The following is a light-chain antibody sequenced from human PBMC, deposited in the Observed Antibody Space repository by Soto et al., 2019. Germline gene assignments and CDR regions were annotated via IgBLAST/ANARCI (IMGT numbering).Light chain of an antibody. CDR2: EVN. CDR1: SXDVGGYNY. Sequence: QSVLTQPPSASGSPGQSVTISCTGTSXDVGGYNYVSWYQQHPGKAPKLLIYEVNKRPSGVPDRFSGSKSGNTASLTVSGLQAEDEADYYCSSYAGSSRLYVFGIGTKVTVL. V-gene: IGLV2-8*01. CDR3: SSYAGSSRLYV. J-gene: IGLJ1*01.